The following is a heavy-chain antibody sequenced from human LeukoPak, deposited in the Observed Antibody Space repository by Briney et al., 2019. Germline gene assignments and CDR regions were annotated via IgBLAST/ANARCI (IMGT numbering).Heavy chain of an antibody. CDR1: GYTFTGYY. CDR2: INPNRGGA. D-gene: IGHD5-12*01. V-gene: IGHV1-2*02. Sequence: GASVKGSCKASGYTFTGYYIHWVRQAPVQGLEWMGWINPNRGGANYVQRLLGRVTMSRETPITYMEPSRLRSDETAVYYCERAYSGYEAFDYWGQGTLVTVSS. CDR3: ERAYSGYEAFDY. J-gene: IGHJ4*02.